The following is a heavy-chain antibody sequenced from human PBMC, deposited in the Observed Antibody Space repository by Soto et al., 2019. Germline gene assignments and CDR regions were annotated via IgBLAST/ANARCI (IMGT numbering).Heavy chain of an antibody. Sequence: QVQLQESGPGLVKPSETLSLTCTVSGGSISSYYWSWIRQPPGKGLEWIGYIYYSGSTNYNPSLKSRVTISVDTSKNQFSLKLSSVTAADTAVYYCAREGVGATRGGFDYWGQGTLVTVSS. CDR2: IYYSGST. CDR3: AREGVGATRGGFDY. J-gene: IGHJ4*02. CDR1: GGSISSYY. D-gene: IGHD1-26*01. V-gene: IGHV4-59*01.